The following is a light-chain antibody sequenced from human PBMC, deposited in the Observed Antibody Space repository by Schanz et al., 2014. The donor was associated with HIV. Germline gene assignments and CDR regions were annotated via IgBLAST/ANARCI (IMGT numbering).Light chain of an antibody. Sequence: QAVVTQEPSLTVSPGGTVTLTCGSSTGAVTSGHFPYWFQQRPGQAPRTLIFDTDRKHSWTPARFSGSLLGGKAALTLSGAQPEDEAEYYCLLSYSGARLVRFGGGTKLTVL. V-gene: IGLV7-46*01. CDR2: DTD. CDR1: TGAVTSGHF. J-gene: IGLJ2*01. CDR3: LLSYSGARLVR.